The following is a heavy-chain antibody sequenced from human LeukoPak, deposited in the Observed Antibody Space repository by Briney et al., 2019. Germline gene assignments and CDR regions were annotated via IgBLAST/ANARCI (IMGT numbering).Heavy chain of an antibody. CDR3: ARPSRPSVVKLYFQH. CDR1: GGSISSYY. J-gene: IGHJ1*01. CDR2: IYYSGST. D-gene: IGHD4-23*01. Sequence: SETLSLTCTVSGGSISSYYWSWIRQPPGKGLEWIGYIYYSGSTNYNPSLKSRVTISVDTSKNQFSLKLSSVTAADTAVYYCARPSRPSVVKLYFQHWGQGTLVTVSS. V-gene: IGHV4-59*12.